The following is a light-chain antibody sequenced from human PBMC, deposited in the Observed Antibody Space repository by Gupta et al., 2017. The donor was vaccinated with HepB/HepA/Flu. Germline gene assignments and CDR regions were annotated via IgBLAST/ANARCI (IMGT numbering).Light chain of an antibody. CDR1: QSVSSSH. CDR3: QQEGSSPCT. J-gene: IGKJ2*02. Sequence: EIVLTQSPGTLSLSPGERATLSCRASQSVSSSHLAWYQQKPGQAPRLLIYGASSSATGIPDRFSRSGSGTDFTLTISGLEPEDFAVYYCQQEGSSPCTFGQGTKKEIK. CDR2: GAS. V-gene: IGKV3-20*01.